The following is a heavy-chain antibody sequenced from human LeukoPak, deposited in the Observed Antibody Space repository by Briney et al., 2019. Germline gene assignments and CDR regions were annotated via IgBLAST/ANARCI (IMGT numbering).Heavy chain of an antibody. CDR3: ARGGWYPESFQH. Sequence: PSETLSLTCTVSGGSISSSSYYWGWIRQPPGKGLEWIGSIYYSGSTYYNPPLKSRVTISVDTSKNQFSLKLSSVTAADTAVYYCARGGWYPESFQHWGQGALVTVSS. V-gene: IGHV4-39*01. CDR1: GGSISSSSYY. J-gene: IGHJ1*01. CDR2: IYYSGST. D-gene: IGHD6-19*01.